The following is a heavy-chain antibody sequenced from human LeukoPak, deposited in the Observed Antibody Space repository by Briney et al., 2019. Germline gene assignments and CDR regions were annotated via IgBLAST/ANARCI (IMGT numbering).Heavy chain of an antibody. CDR1: GYTFTGYY. V-gene: IGHV1-2*02. J-gene: IGHJ5*02. Sequence: ASVTVSCTASGYTFTGYYMHWVRPAPGPGLERMGWINPNSGGTNYAHKSQGRLTMTRETSFSTAYMELSRLRSDDTAVYYCSSDTFSWFDPWGQGTLVTVSS. D-gene: IGHD3-3*02. CDR3: SSDTFSWFDP. CDR2: INPNSGGT.